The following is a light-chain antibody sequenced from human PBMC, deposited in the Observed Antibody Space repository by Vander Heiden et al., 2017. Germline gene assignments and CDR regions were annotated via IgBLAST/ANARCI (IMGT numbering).Light chain of an antibody. CDR1: DSDIGTYNY. Sequence: QSALTKPASASASPGQSITSYSTGTDSDIGTYNYVSWYQLHPCKVPKLIIYDVSNRPSGVSNRFSGSKSGNTASLTISGLQADDEAVYYCSSYTSSSTLWMFGGGTQLAVL. J-gene: IGLJ3*02. CDR3: SSYTSSSTLWM. CDR2: DVS. V-gene: IGLV2-14*03.